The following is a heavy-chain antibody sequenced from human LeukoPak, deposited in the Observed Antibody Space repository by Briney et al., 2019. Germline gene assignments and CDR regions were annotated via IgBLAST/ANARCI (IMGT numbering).Heavy chain of an antibody. CDR3: ARVPLGFLEWSPLFDY. V-gene: IGHV1-3*01. CDR2: INAGNGNT. CDR1: GYTFTSYA. J-gene: IGHJ4*02. D-gene: IGHD3-3*01. Sequence: GASVKVSCKASGYTFTSYAMHWVRQAPGQRLEWMGWINAGNGNTKYSQKFQGRVTITRDTSASTAYMELNSLRAEDTAVYYCARVPLGFLEWSPLFDYWGQGTLVTVSS.